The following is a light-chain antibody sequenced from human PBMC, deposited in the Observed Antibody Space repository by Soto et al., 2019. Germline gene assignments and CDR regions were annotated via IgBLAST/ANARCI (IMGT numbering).Light chain of an antibody. CDR1: GSDVGGYNY. Sequence: QSVLTQPASVSGSPGQSITISCTGTGSDVGGYNYVSWYQQHPGRAPKLMIYDVSNRPSGVSNRFSGSKSGNTASLTISGLQAEDEADYYWSSHTSSSTYVIGTGTSVTVL. J-gene: IGLJ1*01. V-gene: IGLV2-14*03. CDR3: SSHTSSSTYV. CDR2: DVS.